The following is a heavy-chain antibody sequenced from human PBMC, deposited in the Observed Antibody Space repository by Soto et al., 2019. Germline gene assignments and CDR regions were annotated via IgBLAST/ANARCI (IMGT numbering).Heavy chain of an antibody. D-gene: IGHD3-22*01. CDR2: IFSNDDK. CDR3: ARVYASSGYDY. CDR1: GFSLSNPRMG. Sequence: SGPTLVNPTETLTLTCTVSGFSLSNPRMGVSWIRQPPGKALEWLAHIFSNDDKSYSTSLKSRVTISKDTSTSQVVLTMTNMDPVDTATYYLARVYASSGYDYWGQGISLSVSS. J-gene: IGHJ4*02. V-gene: IGHV2-26*01.